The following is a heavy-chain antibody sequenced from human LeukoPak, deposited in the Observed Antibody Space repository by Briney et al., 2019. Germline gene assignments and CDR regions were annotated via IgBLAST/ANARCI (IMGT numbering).Heavy chain of an antibody. CDR2: ISYDGSNK. V-gene: IGHV3-30*18. J-gene: IGHJ6*02. D-gene: IGHD6-13*01. CDR3: AKDSGSSWPRFYYYGMDV. Sequence: GGSLRLSCAASGFTFSSYRMPWVRQAPGKGLEWVAVISYDGSNKYYADSVKGRFTISRDKTKNTLYLQMNSLRAEDTAVYYCAKDSGSSWPRFYYYGMDVWGQGTTVTVSS. CDR1: GFTFSSYR.